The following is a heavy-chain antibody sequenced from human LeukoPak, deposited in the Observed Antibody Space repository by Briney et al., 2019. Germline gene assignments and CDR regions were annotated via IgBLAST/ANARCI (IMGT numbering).Heavy chain of an antibody. CDR3: ARAGYYYDSSGYYRRLGYFDY. Sequence: SGTLSLTCAVSGGSISSSNWWSWVRQPPGKGLEWIGEIYHSGSTNYNPSLKSRVTISVDKSKNQFSLKLSSVTAADTAVYYCARAGYYYDSSGYYRRLGYFDYWGQGTLVTVSS. CDR1: GGSISSSNW. D-gene: IGHD3-22*01. V-gene: IGHV4-4*02. J-gene: IGHJ4*02. CDR2: IYHSGST.